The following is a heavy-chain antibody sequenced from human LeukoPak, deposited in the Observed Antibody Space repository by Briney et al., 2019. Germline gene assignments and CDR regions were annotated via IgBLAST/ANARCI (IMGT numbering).Heavy chain of an antibody. CDR2: ISPTGSTT. CDR1: GFTFSGHW. Sequence: PGGSLRLSCTASGFTFSGHWMHWARNLPGKGLVWVSRISPTGSTTSYADSVRGRFTVSRDNAKNTLYLQVNNLRAEDTAVYYCARGPNSNWSGLDFWGQGTLLTVSS. J-gene: IGHJ4*02. V-gene: IGHV3-74*01. D-gene: IGHD6-6*01. CDR3: ARGPNSNWSGLDF.